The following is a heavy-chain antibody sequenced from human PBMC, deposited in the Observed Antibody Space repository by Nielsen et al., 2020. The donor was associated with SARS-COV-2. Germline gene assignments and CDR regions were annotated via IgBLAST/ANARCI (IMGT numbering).Heavy chain of an antibody. V-gene: IGHV4-59*12. CDR1: GGSISSYY. CDR2: IYYSGST. Sequence: SETLSLTCTVSGGSISSYYWSWIRQPPGKGLEWIGYIYYSGSTNYNPSLKSRVTISVDTSKNQFSLKLSSVTAADTAVYYCARGRNSGNLYYYYYMDVWGKGTTVTVSS. CDR3: ARGRNSGNLYYYYYMDV. D-gene: IGHD1-26*01. J-gene: IGHJ6*03.